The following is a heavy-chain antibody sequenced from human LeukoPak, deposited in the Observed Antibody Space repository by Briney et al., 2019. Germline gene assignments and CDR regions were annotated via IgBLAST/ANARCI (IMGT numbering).Heavy chain of an antibody. CDR2: ISYDGSNK. V-gene: IGHV3-30*04. Sequence: GRSLRLSCAASGFTFSSYAMHWVRQAPGKGLEWVAVISYDGSNKYYADSVKGRFTISRDNSKNTLYLQMNSLRAEDTAVYYCARELKFYSSSWYGGSYWGQGTLVTVSS. J-gene: IGHJ4*02. CDR3: ARELKFYSSSWYGGSY. CDR1: GFTFSSYA. D-gene: IGHD6-13*01.